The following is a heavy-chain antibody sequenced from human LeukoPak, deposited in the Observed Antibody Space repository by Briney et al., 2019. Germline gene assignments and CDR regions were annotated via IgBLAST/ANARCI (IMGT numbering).Heavy chain of an antibody. CDR1: GFTFSNYA. CDR2: LSDSGVYT. J-gene: IGHJ4*02. CDR3: ARNGASSGRPYHFDY. D-gene: IGHD6-19*01. Sequence: GALRLSCAASGFTFSNYAMTWVRQAPGKGLEWVSILSDSGVYTYYADSVKGRFTISRDNAESSLYLQMNSLRAEDTAVYYCARNGASSGRPYHFDYWGQGTLVTVSS. V-gene: IGHV3-23*01.